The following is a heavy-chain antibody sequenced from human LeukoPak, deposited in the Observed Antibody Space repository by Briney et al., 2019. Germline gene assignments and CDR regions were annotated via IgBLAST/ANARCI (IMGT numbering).Heavy chain of an antibody. CDR1: GESIRSSNW. CDR3: SNKVYCSTTSCHPAGY. CDR2: IYHSGAT. J-gene: IGHJ4*02. Sequence: SETLSLTCTVSGESIRSSNWWSWVRQPPGKGLEWIGEIYHSGATNYNPSLKSRVTISFATSTNQFFLDLSPVTAADTAVYYCSNKVYCSTTSCHPAGYWGLGSLVTVSS. D-gene: IGHD2-2*01. V-gene: IGHV4-4*02.